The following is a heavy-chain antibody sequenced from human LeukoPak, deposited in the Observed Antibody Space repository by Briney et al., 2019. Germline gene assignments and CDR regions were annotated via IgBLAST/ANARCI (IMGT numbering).Heavy chain of an antibody. J-gene: IGHJ4*02. D-gene: IGHD3-22*01. CDR3: AKDYDSSGYFDY. Sequence: GGSLRLSCAVSGFTFSGFWMSWSRQAPGKGLEWVASINSDGSEGYYADVVKGRFTISRDNAKNSLYLQINSLRAEDTAVYYCAKDYDSSGYFDYWGQGTLVTVSS. CDR1: GFTFSGFW. CDR2: INSDGSEG. V-gene: IGHV3-7*03.